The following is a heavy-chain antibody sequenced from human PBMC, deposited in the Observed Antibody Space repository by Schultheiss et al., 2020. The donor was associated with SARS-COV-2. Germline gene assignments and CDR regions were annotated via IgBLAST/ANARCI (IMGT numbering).Heavy chain of an antibody. V-gene: IGHV3-64*04. J-gene: IGHJ4*02. D-gene: IGHD6-6*01. CDR1: GFTFSSYA. CDR2: ISSNGGDT. Sequence: GGSLRLSCAASGFTFSSYAMHWVRQAPGKGLEYVSAISSNGGDTYYGDSVKGRFTISRDNYKNSLYLQMNSLRAEDTAVYYCARDEDAGIAARTFDYWGQGTLVTVSS. CDR3: ARDEDAGIAARTFDY.